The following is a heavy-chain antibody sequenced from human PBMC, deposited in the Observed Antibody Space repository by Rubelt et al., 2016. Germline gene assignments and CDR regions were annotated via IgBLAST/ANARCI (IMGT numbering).Heavy chain of an antibody. CDR2: IYSGGST. CDR3: ASRSGALHREYYYYMDV. CDR1: GFTVSSNY. J-gene: IGHJ6*03. D-gene: IGHD3-10*01. Sequence: GFTVSSNYMSWVRQAPGKGLEWVSVIYSGGSTYYADSVKGRFTISRHNSKNTLYLQMNSLRAEDTAVYYCASRSGALHREYYYYMDVWGKGTTVTVSS. V-gene: IGHV3-53*04.